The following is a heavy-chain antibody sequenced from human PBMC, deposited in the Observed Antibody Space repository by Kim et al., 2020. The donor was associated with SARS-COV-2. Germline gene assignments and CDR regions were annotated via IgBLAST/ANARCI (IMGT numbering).Heavy chain of an antibody. Sequence: SGNTNYNPSLKSRVTISIDTSKNQFSLQLSSVTAADTAVYYCARRGGMDVWGQGTTVTVSS. J-gene: IGHJ6*02. V-gene: IGHV4-4*09. CDR2: SGNT. CDR3: ARRGGMDV.